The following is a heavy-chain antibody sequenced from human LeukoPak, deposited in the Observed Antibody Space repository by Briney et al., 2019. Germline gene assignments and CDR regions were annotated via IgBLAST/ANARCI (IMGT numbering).Heavy chain of an antibody. Sequence: GASVKVSCKASGYTFTSYGISWVRQAPGQGLEWMGWISAYNGKQNYAQKLQGRVTMTTDTSTSTAYMELRSLRSDDTAVYYCARDAASYCSSTSCYTGGPTNWFDPWGQGTLVTVSS. CDR1: GYTFTSYG. V-gene: IGHV1-18*01. D-gene: IGHD2-2*02. J-gene: IGHJ5*02. CDR2: ISAYNGKQ. CDR3: ARDAASYCSSTSCYTGGPTNWFDP.